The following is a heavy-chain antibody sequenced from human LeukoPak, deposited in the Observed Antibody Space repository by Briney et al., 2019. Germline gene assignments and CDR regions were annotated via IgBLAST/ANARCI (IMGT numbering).Heavy chain of an antibody. D-gene: IGHD3-10*01. J-gene: IGHJ4*02. Sequence: SQTLSLTCTVSGGSISSGDYYRSWIRQPPGKGLEWIGYIYYSGSTYYNPSLKSRVTISVDTSKNQFSLKLSSVTAADTAVYYCARMITMVRGALDYWGQGTLVTVSS. CDR1: GGSISSGDYY. V-gene: IGHV4-30-4*01. CDR3: ARMITMVRGALDY. CDR2: IYYSGST.